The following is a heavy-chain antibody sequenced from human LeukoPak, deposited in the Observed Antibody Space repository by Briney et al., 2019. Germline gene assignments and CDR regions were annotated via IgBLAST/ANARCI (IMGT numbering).Heavy chain of an antibody. CDR1: GFTFDDCA. Sequence: PGGSLRLSCAASGFTFDDCAMHWVRQAPGKGLEWVSGISWNSGSIGYADSVKGRFTISRDNAKNSLYLQMNSLRAEDTALYYCAKDMGYCSSTSCNDAFDIWGQGTMVTVSS. J-gene: IGHJ3*02. CDR3: AKDMGYCSSTSCNDAFDI. V-gene: IGHV3-9*01. D-gene: IGHD2-2*01. CDR2: ISWNSGSI.